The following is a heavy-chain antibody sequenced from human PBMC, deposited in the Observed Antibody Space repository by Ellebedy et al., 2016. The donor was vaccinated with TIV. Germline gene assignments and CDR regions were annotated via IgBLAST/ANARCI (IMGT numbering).Heavy chain of an antibody. CDR3: ASVPSAGADF. CDR1: GYPFTNYY. D-gene: IGHD4-17*01. V-gene: IGHV1-46*01. Sequence: ASVKVSCKASGYPFTNYYFHWIRQAPGQGLEWMGVLDARVGSTTYAETLQGRITMTRDMSTRTVYMELNSLRSDDTAVYYCASVPSAGADFWGQGTLVTVSS. CDR2: LDARVGST. J-gene: IGHJ4*02.